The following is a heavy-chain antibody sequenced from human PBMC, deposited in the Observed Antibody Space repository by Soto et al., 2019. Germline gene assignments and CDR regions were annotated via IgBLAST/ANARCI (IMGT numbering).Heavy chain of an antibody. CDR1: GFTFTTFSTYA. J-gene: IGHJ6*03. D-gene: IGHD3-3*01. CDR3: AKAYFFGVAESHMDV. CDR2: ITDNGART. V-gene: IGHV3-23*01. Sequence: GGSLRLSCAASGFTFTTFSTYAMSWVRQAPGQGLEWVALITDNGARTYYSDSVKGRFTISRDNSKNTLSLHMNSLRAEDTAIYYCAKAYFFGVAESHMDVWGNGTTVTVSS.